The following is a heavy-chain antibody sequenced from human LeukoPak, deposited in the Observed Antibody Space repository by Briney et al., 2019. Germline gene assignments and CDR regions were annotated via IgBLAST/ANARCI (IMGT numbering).Heavy chain of an antibody. V-gene: IGHV3-23*01. J-gene: IGHJ6*02. CDR2: ISGSGTGT. D-gene: IGHD3-10*01. CDR1: GFTFSGYA. CDR3: AKSGGLSGSGRLGMDV. Sequence: PGGSLRLSCAASGFTFSGYAMSWVRQTPGKGLEWVSAISGSGTGTYYADSVKGRFTISRDNSINTLYLQMSSLRAEDAAVYYCAKSGGLSGSGRLGMDVWGQGTTVTVSS.